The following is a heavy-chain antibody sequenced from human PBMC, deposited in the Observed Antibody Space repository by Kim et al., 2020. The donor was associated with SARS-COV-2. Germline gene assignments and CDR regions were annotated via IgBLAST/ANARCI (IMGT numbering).Heavy chain of an antibody. J-gene: IGHJ4*02. D-gene: IGHD1-1*01. CDR2: VSGSGGSP. Sequence: GGSLRLSCAASGFTFSSYAMHWVRQAPGKGPEWVSLVSGSGGSPYYADSVKGRFAISRDNSKKTLYLQMNSLRAEDTALYYCARGESNNRSFFYYWGPGTL. V-gene: IGHV3-23*01. CDR3: ARGESNNRSFFYY. CDR1: GFTFSSYA.